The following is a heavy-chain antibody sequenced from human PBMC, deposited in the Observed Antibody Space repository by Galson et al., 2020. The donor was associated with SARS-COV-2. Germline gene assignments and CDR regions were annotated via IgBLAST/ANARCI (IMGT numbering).Heavy chain of an antibody. V-gene: IGHV1-18*01. CDR2: ISAYNGNT. Sequence: ASVKVSCTASGHTFTSYGISWVRQAPGQGLEWMGWISAYNGNTNYAQKLQGRVTMTTDTSTSTAYMELRSLRSDDTAVYYCARTLVVAGILPLDYWGQGTLVTVSS. CDR1: GHTFTSYG. D-gene: IGHD2-21*02. J-gene: IGHJ4*02. CDR3: ARTLVVAGILPLDY.